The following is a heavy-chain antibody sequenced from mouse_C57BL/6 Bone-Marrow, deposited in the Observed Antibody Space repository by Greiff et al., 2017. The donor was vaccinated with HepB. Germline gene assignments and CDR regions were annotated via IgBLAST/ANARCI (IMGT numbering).Heavy chain of an antibody. D-gene: IGHD1-1*01. V-gene: IGHV5-17*01. CDR3: ARKPLIYYYGSSSWYFDV. CDR2: ISSGSSTI. J-gene: IGHJ1*03. Sequence: EVMLVESGGGLVKPGGSLKLSCAASGFTFSDYGMHWVRQAPEKGLEWVAYISSGSSTIYYADTVKGRFTISRDNAKNTLFLQMTSLRSEDTAMYYCARKPLIYYYGSSSWYFDVWGTGTTVTVSS. CDR1: GFTFSDYG.